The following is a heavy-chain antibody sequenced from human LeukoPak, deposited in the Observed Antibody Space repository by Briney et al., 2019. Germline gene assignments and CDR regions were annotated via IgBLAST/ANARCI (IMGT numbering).Heavy chain of an antibody. V-gene: IGHV1-18*04. D-gene: IGHD3-16*02. CDR1: GYTFTSYG. Sequence: LWASVKVSCKASGYTFTSYGISWVRQAPGQGLEWMGWISAYNGNTNYAQKLQGRGTMTTDTSTSTAYMELRSLRSDNTAVYYCARGSLPWVWGSYRSGYDAFDIWGQGTMVTVSS. J-gene: IGHJ3*02. CDR2: ISAYNGNT. CDR3: ARGSLPWVWGSYRSGYDAFDI.